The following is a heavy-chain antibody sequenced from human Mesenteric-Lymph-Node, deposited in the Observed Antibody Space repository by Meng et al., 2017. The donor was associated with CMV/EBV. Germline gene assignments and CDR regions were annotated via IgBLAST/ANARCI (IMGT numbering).Heavy chain of an antibody. CDR2: IYYSGST. J-gene: IGHJ4*02. D-gene: IGHD6-13*01. Sequence: SETLSLTCTVSGGSISSYYWSWIRQPPGKGLEWIGYIYYSGSTNYNPSLKSRVTISVDTSKNQFSLKLSSVTAADTAVYYCASGYSSSFDQFDYWGQGTLVTVSS. V-gene: IGHV4-59*01. CDR1: GGSISSYY. CDR3: ASGYSSSFDQFDY.